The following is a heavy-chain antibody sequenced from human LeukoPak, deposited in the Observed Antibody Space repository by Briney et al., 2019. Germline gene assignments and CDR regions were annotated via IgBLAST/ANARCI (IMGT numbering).Heavy chain of an antibody. CDR1: GFTFSSYD. Sequence: GGSLRLSCAASGFTFSSYDMSWVRQAPGEGLEWASYISGSGGYTQYADSVKGRFTISRDNSKNALFLQMNSLRAEDTAVYYCARPFRQFDSSSSYYSFDLWGRGTVVTVSS. J-gene: IGHJ5*02. CDR3: ARPFRQFDSSSSYYSFDL. V-gene: IGHV3-23*01. CDR2: ISGSGGYT. D-gene: IGHD3-22*01.